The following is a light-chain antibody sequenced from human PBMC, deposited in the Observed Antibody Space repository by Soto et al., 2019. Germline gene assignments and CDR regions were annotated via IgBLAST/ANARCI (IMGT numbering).Light chain of an antibody. V-gene: IGKV1-33*01. CDR3: QQYESLPLT. CDR2: DAS. Sequence: DIQMTQSRSSLSASVGDRFTMTCQASQDINKNLIWYQQKPGKAPKLLIYDASDLETGVPSRFSGSGSGTGFTFTISSLQPEDFATYYCQQYESLPLTFGQGTRLEIK. CDR1: QDINKN. J-gene: IGKJ5*01.